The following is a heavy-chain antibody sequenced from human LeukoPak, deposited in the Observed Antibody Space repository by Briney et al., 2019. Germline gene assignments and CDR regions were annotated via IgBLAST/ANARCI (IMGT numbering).Heavy chain of an antibody. J-gene: IGHJ4*02. V-gene: IGHV3-11*01. Sequence: PGGSLRLSCAASGFTFSDYYMSWIRQAPGKGLVWVSYISSSGSTIYYADSVKGRFTISMDNAKNSLYLQMNSLRAEDTAVYYCARDPSIAVAGEIDYWGQGTLVTVSS. D-gene: IGHD6-19*01. CDR3: ARDPSIAVAGEIDY. CDR2: ISSSGSTI. CDR1: GFTFSDYY.